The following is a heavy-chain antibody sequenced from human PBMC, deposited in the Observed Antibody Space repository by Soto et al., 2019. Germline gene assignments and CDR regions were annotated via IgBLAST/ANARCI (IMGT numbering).Heavy chain of an antibody. J-gene: IGHJ4*02. Sequence: EVQLLESGGGLVQPGGSLRLSCAASGFMFSRYAMSWVRQAPGKGLEWVAAITGSGGSTYYADSVKGRFTISRDNSKNTLYLEVNSLRAEDTAIYYCAKDLRIDGGARFLVDYWGQGTLVTVSS. CDR1: GFMFSRYA. D-gene: IGHD2-21*01. V-gene: IGHV3-23*01. CDR2: ITGSGGST. CDR3: AKDLRIDGGARFLVDY.